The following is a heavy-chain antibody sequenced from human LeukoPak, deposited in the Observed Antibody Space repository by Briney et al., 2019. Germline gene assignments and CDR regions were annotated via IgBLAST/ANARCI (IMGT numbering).Heavy chain of an antibody. D-gene: IGHD3-3*01. V-gene: IGHV3-7*01. Sequence: QTGGSLRLSCVASGFTFSSRDWMTWVRQAPGKGLEWVANIKQDGSEKNYVDSVKGRFTISRDNAKNSLFLQMNNLGAEDTALYYCARVETEDYDEDLSYFDLWGSGTPVTVSS. CDR2: IKQDGSEK. J-gene: IGHJ2*01. CDR1: GFTFSSRDW. CDR3: ARVETEDYDEDLSYFDL.